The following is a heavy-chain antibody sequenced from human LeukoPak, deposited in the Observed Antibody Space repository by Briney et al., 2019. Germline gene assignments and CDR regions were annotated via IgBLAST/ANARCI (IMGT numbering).Heavy chain of an antibody. V-gene: IGHV3-23*01. CDR1: GFTFSTYA. D-gene: IGHD3-16*02. J-gene: IGHJ4*02. CDR3: AKASELLRLGELSLYDDY. Sequence: GGSLRLSCTASGFTFSTYAMSWVRQAPGKGLEWVSAISGSGGSTYCADSVKGRFTISRDNSKNTLYLQMNSLRAEDTAVYYCAKASELLRLGELSLYDDYWGQGTLVTVSS. CDR2: ISGSGGST.